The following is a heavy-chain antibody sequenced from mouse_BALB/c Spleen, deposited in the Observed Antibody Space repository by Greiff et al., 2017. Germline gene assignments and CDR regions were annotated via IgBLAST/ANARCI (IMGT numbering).Heavy chain of an antibody. V-gene: IGHV1-7*01. CDR2: INPSTGYT. D-gene: IGHD1-1*01. Sequence: VKLMESGAELAKPGASVKMSCKASGYTFTSYWMHWVKQRPGQGLEWIGYINPSTGYTEYNQKFKDKATLTADKSSSTAYMQLSSLTSEDSAVYYCARSSDEDYAMDYWGQGTSVTVSS. J-gene: IGHJ4*01. CDR3: ARSSDEDYAMDY. CDR1: GYTFTSYW.